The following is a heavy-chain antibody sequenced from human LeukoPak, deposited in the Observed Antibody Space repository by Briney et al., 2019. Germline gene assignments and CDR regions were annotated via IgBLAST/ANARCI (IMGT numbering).Heavy chain of an antibody. D-gene: IGHD6-13*01. J-gene: IGHJ6*03. CDR2: ITGSHGPT. V-gene: IGHV3-23*01. CDR3: ARDLGIAAADLYYYYYYYMDV. Sequence: GGYLRLSCAASGFTFSSFAMTWVRQAPGKGLAGVSSITGSHGPTYNTDSVKGRFTISRDNSKNTLYLQMNSLRAEDTAVYYCARDLGIAAADLYYYYYYYMDVWGKGTTVTVSS. CDR1: GFTFSSFA.